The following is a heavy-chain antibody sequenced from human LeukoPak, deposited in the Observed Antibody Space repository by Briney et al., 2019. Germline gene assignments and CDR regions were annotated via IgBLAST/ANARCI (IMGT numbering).Heavy chain of an antibody. J-gene: IGHJ4*02. CDR1: GGSISSYY. CDR3: ARGPGYYPGYYFDY. D-gene: IGHD3-22*01. CDR2: IYTSGST. Sequence: SETLSLTCTVSGGSISSYYWSWIRQPAGKGLEWIGRIYTSGSTNYNPSLKSRVTISVDTSKNQFSLKLSSVTAADTAVYYCARGPGYYPGYYFDYWGQGTLVTVSS. V-gene: IGHV4-4*07.